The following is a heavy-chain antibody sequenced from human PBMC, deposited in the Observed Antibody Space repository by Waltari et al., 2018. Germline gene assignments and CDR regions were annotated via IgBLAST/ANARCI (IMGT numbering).Heavy chain of an antibody. CDR2: IYVGDSET. CDR1: GDQFSTYW. D-gene: IGHD3-16*02. CDR3: ARREHDYDYVGGSYRRVIDTFDI. V-gene: IGHV5-51*03. J-gene: IGHJ3*02. Sequence: EVRLVQSGAEVKKPGESLKISCKGSGDQFSTYWIGWVRQMPGKGMGWMGIIYVGDSETRYSPSFRGQVTMSADKSITTAYLQWSSLKASDTAMYYCARREHDYDYVGGSYRRVIDTFDIWGQGTRVTVSS.